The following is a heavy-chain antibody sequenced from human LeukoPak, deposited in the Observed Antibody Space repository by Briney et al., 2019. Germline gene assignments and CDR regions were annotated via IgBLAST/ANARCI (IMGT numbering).Heavy chain of an antibody. CDR1: GFTFSSYW. J-gene: IGHJ4*02. Sequence: PGGSLRLSCAAPGFTFSSYWMSWVRQAPGKGLEWVANIKQDGSEKYYVDSVKGRFTISRDNAKSSLYLQMNSLRAEDTAVYYCASIDYWGQGTLVTVSS. V-gene: IGHV3-7*01. CDR2: IKQDGSEK. CDR3: ASIDY.